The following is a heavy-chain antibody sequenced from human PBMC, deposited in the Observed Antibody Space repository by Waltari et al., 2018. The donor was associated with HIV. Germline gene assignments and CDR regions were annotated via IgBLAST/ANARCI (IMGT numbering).Heavy chain of an antibody. Sequence: QVQLQESGPGLVKPSETLSLTCTVPGGSIRCYYWSWIRQPTGKGLEWIGYIYYSGSTNYNPSLKSRVTISVDTSKNQFSLKLSSVTAADTAVYYCARDRYDSSGYNLRGYYYGMDVWGQGTTVTVSS. D-gene: IGHD3-22*01. CDR3: ARDRYDSSGYNLRGYYYGMDV. J-gene: IGHJ6*02. CDR1: GGSIRCYY. V-gene: IGHV4-59*01. CDR2: IYYSGST.